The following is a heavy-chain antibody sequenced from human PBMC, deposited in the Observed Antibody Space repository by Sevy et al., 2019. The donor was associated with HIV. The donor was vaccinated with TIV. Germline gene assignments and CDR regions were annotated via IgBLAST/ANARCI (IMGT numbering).Heavy chain of an antibody. D-gene: IGHD3-22*01. V-gene: IGHV3-23*01. CDR2: ISGSGRIT. Sequence: GSLRLSCAASGFTFSSYAMSWVRQAPGKGLEWVSAISGSGRITYYADSVKGRFTISRDNSKNTLYLQMNSLRAEDPAVYYCAKEGQGEYYDSSGSFDYWGQGTLVTVSS. CDR1: GFTFSSYA. J-gene: IGHJ4*02. CDR3: AKEGQGEYYDSSGSFDY.